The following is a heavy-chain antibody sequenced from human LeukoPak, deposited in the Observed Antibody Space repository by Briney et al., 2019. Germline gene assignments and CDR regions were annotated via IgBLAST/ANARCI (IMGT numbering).Heavy chain of an antibody. V-gene: IGHV4-34*01. D-gene: IGHD3-16*02. Sequence: PSETLSLTCAVYGGSFSGYYWSWIRQPPGKGLEWIGEINHSGSTNYNPSLKSRVTISVDTSKNQFSLKLSSVTAADTAVYYCARRTLNDYDYVWGSYRPPDYWGQGTLVTVSS. J-gene: IGHJ4*02. CDR1: GGSFSGYY. CDR3: ARRTLNDYDYVWGSYRPPDY. CDR2: INHSGST.